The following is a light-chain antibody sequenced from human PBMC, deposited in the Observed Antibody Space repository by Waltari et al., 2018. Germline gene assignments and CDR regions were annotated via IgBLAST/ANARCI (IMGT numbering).Light chain of an antibody. Sequence: QSALTQPPSASGSPGQSVTISCTGTSSDVAGYNYVSWYQLHPGKAPKLMYYEVSKRPSGVPDRVSGSKSGDAASLTVSGLQAADEADYYCSSYAGSNNWVFGGGTKLTVL. CDR1: SSDVAGYNY. V-gene: IGLV2-8*01. CDR3: SSYAGSNNWV. J-gene: IGLJ3*02. CDR2: EVS.